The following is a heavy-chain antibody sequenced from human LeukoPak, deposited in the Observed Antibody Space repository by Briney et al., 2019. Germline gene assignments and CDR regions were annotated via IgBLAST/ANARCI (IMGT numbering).Heavy chain of an antibody. CDR1: GGTFSSYA. Sequence: ASVKVSCKASGGTFSSYAISWVRQAPGQGLEWMGGIIPIFCTANYAQKFQGRVTITADKSTSTAYMELSSLRSEDTAVYYCARADDSSGSHRPYYSYYYMDVWGKGTTVTVSS. J-gene: IGHJ6*03. D-gene: IGHD3-22*01. CDR3: ARADDSSGSHRPYYSYYYMDV. CDR2: IIPIFCTA. V-gene: IGHV1-69*06.